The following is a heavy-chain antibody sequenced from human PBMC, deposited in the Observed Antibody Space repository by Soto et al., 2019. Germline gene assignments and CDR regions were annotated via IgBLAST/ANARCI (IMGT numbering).Heavy chain of an antibody. Sequence: SETLSLTCTVSGGSISSYYWSWIRQPPGKGLEWIGYIYYSGSTNYNPSLKSRVTISVDTSKNQFSLKLSSVTAADTAVYYCARGHGALYYYYMDVWGKGTTVTVSS. V-gene: IGHV4-59*01. J-gene: IGHJ6*03. CDR2: IYYSGST. CDR3: ARGHGALYYYYMDV. CDR1: GGSISSYY. D-gene: IGHD3-10*01.